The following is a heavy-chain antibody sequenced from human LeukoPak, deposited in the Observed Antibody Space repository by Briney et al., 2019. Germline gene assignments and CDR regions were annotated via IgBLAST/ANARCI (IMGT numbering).Heavy chain of an antibody. CDR1: GYSISSGYY. J-gene: IGHJ4*02. CDR2: IYHSGRT. CDR3: ARGPLIDY. Sequence: PSETLSLTCTVSGYSISSGYYWGWIRQPPGKGLEWIGSIYHSGRTFYNPSLKSRVTISVDTSKNQFSLRLNSVTAADTAVYYCARGPLIDYWGQGTPVTVSS. V-gene: IGHV4-38-2*02.